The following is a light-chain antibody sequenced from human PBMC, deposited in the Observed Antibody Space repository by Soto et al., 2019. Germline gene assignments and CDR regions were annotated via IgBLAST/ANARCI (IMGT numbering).Light chain of an antibody. J-gene: IGKJ1*01. CDR1: QSVSSSY. V-gene: IGKV3D-7*01. Sequence: DIVLTQSPGTLSLSPWERATLSCRASQSVSSSYLAWYQQKPGQAPRLLIYGASTRATGIPARFSGSGSGTEFTLTISSLQPDDFATYYCQQYDTYWTFGQGTKVDIK. CDR2: GAS. CDR3: QQYDTYWT.